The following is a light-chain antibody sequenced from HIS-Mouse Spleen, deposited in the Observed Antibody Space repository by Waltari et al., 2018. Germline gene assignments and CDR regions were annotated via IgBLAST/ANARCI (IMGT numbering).Light chain of an antibody. CDR3: AAWDDSLSGPV. CDR1: SSNIESNF. J-gene: IGLJ3*02. V-gene: IGLV1-47*01. Sequence: QSVLTQSPSASGTPGQRVTISCSGSSSNIESNFVYWYQQLPGTAPKLLIYRNNQRPSGVPDRFSGSKSGTSASLAISGLRSEDEADYYCAAWDDSLSGPVFGGGTKLTVL. CDR2: RNN.